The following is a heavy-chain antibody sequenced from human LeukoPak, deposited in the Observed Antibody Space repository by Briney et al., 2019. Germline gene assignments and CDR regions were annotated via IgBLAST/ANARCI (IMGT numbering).Heavy chain of an antibody. D-gene: IGHD1-1*01. J-gene: IGHJ4*02. CDR3: ARRSYWNDVLDY. CDR2: ISTSGSTI. V-gene: IGHV3-11*04. CDR1: GFTFSDYY. Sequence: GGSLRLSCAASGFTFSDYYMSWIRQAPGKGLEWVSYISTSGSTIYYADSVRGRFTISRDNAKNSQYLQIISLRAEDTAVYYCARRSYWNDVLDYWGQGTLVTVSS.